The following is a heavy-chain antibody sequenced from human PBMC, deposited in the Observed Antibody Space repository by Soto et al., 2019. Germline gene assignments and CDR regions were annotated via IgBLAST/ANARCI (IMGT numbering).Heavy chain of an antibody. CDR1: GYSISSGYH. CDR3: ARQDRVVAEGRWFDP. J-gene: IGHJ5*02. Sequence: LSLTCTVSGYSISSGYHWAWIRQPPGKGLEWLGSVHYSGNTYYNPSLKSRLTISVDKSKNQFSLNLSSVTAADTAVYYCARQDRVVAEGRWFDPWGQGTLVTVSS. CDR2: VHYSGNT. D-gene: IGHD2-15*01. V-gene: IGHV4-38-2*02.